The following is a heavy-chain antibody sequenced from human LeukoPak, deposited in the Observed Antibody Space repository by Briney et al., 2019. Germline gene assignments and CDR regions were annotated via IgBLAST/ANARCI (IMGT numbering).Heavy chain of an antibody. CDR1: GGSFSSSSYY. Sequence: KPSETLSLTCTVSGGSFSSSSYYWGWIRQPPGKGLEWIGSIYYSGSTYYNPSLKSRVTISVDTSKNQFSLKLSSVTAADTAVYYCARLIRYYYGSGSYNNWFDPWGQGTLVTVSS. J-gene: IGHJ5*02. D-gene: IGHD3-10*01. V-gene: IGHV4-39*01. CDR2: IYYSGST. CDR3: ARLIRYYYGSGSYNNWFDP.